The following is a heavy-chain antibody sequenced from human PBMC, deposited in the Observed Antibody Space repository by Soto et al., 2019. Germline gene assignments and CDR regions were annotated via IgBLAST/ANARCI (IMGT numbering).Heavy chain of an antibody. J-gene: IGHJ4*02. Sequence: LRLSCAASGFTFSSYAMSWVRQAPGKGLEWVSAISGSGGSTYYADSVKGRFTISRDNPKNTLYLQMNSLRAEDTAVYYCAKSPSVSGYYQPLDYWGQGTLVTVSS. D-gene: IGHD3-22*01. CDR2: ISGSGGST. V-gene: IGHV3-23*01. CDR1: GFTFSSYA. CDR3: AKSPSVSGYYQPLDY.